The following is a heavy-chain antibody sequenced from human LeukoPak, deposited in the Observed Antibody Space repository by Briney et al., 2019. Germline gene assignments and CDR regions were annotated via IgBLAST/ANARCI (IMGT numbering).Heavy chain of an antibody. CDR2: IWYDGGNK. D-gene: IGHD7-27*01. V-gene: IGHV3-33*01. CDR3: ARDIEEGRGDLRLGFDS. Sequence: GRSLRLSCAASGFTFSSYGMHWVRQAPGKGLEWVALIWYDGGNKYYADSVKGRFTISRDNSKNTLYLQMKSLTAEDTAVYYWARDIEEGRGDLRLGFDSWGQGTLVTVSS. J-gene: IGHJ4*02. CDR1: GFTFSSYG.